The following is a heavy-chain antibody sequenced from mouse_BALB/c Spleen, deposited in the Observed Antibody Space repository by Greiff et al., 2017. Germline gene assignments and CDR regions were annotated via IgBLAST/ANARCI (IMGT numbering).Heavy chain of an antibody. Sequence: DVHLVESGGGLVQPGGSRKLSCAASGFTFSSFGMHWVRQAPEKGLEWVAYISSGSSTIYYADTVKGRFTISRDNPKNTLFLQMTSLRSEDTAMYYCARDYYGNYLDYWGQGTTLTVSS. CDR1: GFTFSSFG. CDR3: ARDYYGNYLDY. V-gene: IGHV5-17*02. D-gene: IGHD2-1*01. CDR2: ISSGSSTI. J-gene: IGHJ2*01.